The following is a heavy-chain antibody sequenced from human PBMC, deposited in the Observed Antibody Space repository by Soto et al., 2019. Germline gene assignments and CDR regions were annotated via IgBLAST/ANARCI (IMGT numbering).Heavy chain of an antibody. CDR3: VRVVAIPGYPDN. CDR2: VVPTVDTS. Sequence: QVQLVQSGAEVRQPASSVKVSCKTSGATFSSYAITWVRQAPGQGLEWMGGVVPTVDTSTYAQKFPGRVTITADKFTTTVYIELRSLRSDDTAVYYCVRVVAIPGYPDNWGQGTLVTVSS. V-gene: IGHV1-69*14. D-gene: IGHD5-12*01. J-gene: IGHJ4*02. CDR1: GATFSSYA.